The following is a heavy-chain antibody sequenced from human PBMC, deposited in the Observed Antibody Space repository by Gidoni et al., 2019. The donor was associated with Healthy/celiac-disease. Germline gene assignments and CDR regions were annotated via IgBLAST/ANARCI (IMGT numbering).Heavy chain of an antibody. CDR2: ISYDGSNK. CDR1: GFTFSSYG. Sequence: QVQLVEAGGGVVQPGRSPRRSCAAAGFTFSSYGLHWVRQAPGKGLEWVAVISYDGSNKYYADSVKGRFTISRDNSKNTLYLQMNSLRAEDTAVYYCAKDGRSGSPLRLGWYFDLWGRGTLVTVSS. V-gene: IGHV3-30*18. J-gene: IGHJ2*01. D-gene: IGHD1-26*01. CDR3: AKDGRSGSPLRLGWYFDL.